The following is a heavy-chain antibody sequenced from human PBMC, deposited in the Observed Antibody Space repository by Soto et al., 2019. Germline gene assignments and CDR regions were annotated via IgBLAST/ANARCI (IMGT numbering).Heavy chain of an antibody. J-gene: IGHJ3*02. D-gene: IGHD6-19*01. V-gene: IGHV4-59*08. CDR3: ARTRIAVAGADAFDI. Sequence: QVQLQESGPGLVKPSETLSLTCTVSGGSISSYYWSWIRQPPGKGLEWIGYIYYSGSTNYNPSLKSRVTISVDTSKNQLSLKLSSVTAADTAVYYCARTRIAVAGADAFDIWGQGTMVTVSS. CDR2: IYYSGST. CDR1: GGSISSYY.